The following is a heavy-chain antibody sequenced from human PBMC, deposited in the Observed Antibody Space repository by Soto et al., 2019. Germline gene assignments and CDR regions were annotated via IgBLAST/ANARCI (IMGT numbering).Heavy chain of an antibody. Sequence: QVQLVQSGAEVKKPGSSVKVSCKASGATFSSYAISWVRQAPGQGLEWRGGIIPIFGTANYTQKFQGRVTITADKSTSTDYVERCSLRSEDTAVYYCSRDYGLHGGGSFGPWGQGTLVTVSA. J-gene: IGHJ5*02. V-gene: IGHV1-69*06. CDR2: IIPIFGTA. CDR1: GATFSSYA. CDR3: SRDYGLHGGGSFGP. D-gene: IGHD3-10*01.